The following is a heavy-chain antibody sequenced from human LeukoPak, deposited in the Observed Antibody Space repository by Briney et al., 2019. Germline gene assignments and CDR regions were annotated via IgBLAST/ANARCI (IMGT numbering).Heavy chain of an antibody. J-gene: IGHJ4*02. CDR1: GFTFDDYA. Sequence: GGSLRLSCAASGFTFDDYAMHWVRQAPGKGLEWVSGISWNSATIGYADSVKGRFTISRDNAKNSLYLQMNSLRAEDTAIYYCVRDRGTYRPIDYWGQGTLVTVSS. V-gene: IGHV3-9*01. CDR2: ISWNSATI. CDR3: VRDRGTYRPIDY. D-gene: IGHD1-26*01.